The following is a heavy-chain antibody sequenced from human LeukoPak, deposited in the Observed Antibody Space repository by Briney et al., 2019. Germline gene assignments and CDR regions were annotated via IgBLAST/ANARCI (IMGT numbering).Heavy chain of an antibody. V-gene: IGHV3-7*01. CDR2: IKQDGSEK. CDR1: GFTFSSYW. CDR3: ARIKSQGVVVPLLRSTYYFDY. J-gene: IGHJ4*02. Sequence: GRSLRLSCAASGFTFSSYWMSWVRQAPGKGLEWVANIKQDGSEKDYVDSVKGRFTISRDTAKNSLYLQMNSLRAEDTAVYYCARIKSQGVVVPLLRSTYYFDYWGQGTLVTVSS. D-gene: IGHD2-21*01.